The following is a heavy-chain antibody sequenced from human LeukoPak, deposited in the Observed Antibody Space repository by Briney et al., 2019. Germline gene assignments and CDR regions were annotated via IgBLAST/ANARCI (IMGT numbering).Heavy chain of an antibody. CDR1: GGTFSSYA. Sequence: ASVKVSCKASGGTFSSYAISWVRQAPGQGLEWMGRIIPILGIANYAQKFQGRVTITADKSTSTAYMELSSLRSEDTAVYYRARDRGRGDGYINYFDYWGQGTLVTVSS. J-gene: IGHJ4*02. CDR3: ARDRGRGDGYINYFDY. CDR2: IIPILGIA. D-gene: IGHD5-24*01. V-gene: IGHV1-69*04.